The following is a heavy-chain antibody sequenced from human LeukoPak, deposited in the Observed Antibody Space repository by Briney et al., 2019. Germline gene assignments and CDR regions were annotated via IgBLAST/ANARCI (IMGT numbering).Heavy chain of an antibody. V-gene: IGHV4-34*01. CDR2: INHSGST. D-gene: IGHD2-2*01. J-gene: IGHJ5*02. CDR1: GGSFSGYY. CDR3: ERGRLIVVVPAATINCFDP. Sequence: PSETLSLTCAVYGGSFSGYYWSWIRQPPGKGLEWIGEINHSGSTNYNPSLKSRVTISVDTSKNQFSLKLSSVTAADTAVYYCERGRLIVVVPAATINCFDPWGQGTLVTVSS.